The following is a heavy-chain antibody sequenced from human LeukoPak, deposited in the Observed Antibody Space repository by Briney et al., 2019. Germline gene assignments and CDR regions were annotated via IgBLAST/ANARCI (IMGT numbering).Heavy chain of an antibody. J-gene: IGHJ4*02. V-gene: IGHV4-34*01. Sequence: PSETLSLTCAVYGGSFSGYYWSWIRQPPGKGLEWIGEINHSGSTNYNPSLKSRVTISVDTSKNQFSLKLSSVTAADTAVYYCAREDRGYYRHGTFDYWSQGTLVTVSS. CDR3: AREDRGYYRHGTFDY. D-gene: IGHD3-22*01. CDR1: GGSFSGYY. CDR2: INHSGST.